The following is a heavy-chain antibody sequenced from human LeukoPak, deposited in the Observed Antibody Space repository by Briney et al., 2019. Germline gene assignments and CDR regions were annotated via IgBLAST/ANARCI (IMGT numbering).Heavy chain of an antibody. Sequence: PSETLSLTCAVYGGSFSGYYWSWIRQPPGKGLEWIGEINHSGSTNYNPSLKSRVTISVDTSKNQFSLKLSSVTAADTAVYYCARDSRVYDFWSGYPFDYWGQGTLVTVSS. CDR1: GGSFSGYY. CDR3: ARDSRVYDFWSGYPFDY. D-gene: IGHD3-3*01. V-gene: IGHV4-34*01. CDR2: INHSGST. J-gene: IGHJ4*02.